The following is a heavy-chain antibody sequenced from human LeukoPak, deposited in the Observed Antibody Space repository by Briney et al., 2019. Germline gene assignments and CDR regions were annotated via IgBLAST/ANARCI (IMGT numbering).Heavy chain of an antibody. Sequence: GGSLRLSCAASGFTFSYYSMNWVRQAPGKGLEWVANIKQDGSEKYYVDSVRGRLTISRDNAENSLFLQMNRLRVEDAAVYYCTRDFGRSSYYFDFWGQGTLVTVSS. V-gene: IGHV3-7*01. CDR2: IKQDGSEK. CDR1: GFTFSYYS. J-gene: IGHJ4*02. CDR3: TRDFGRSSYYFDF. D-gene: IGHD3-3*01.